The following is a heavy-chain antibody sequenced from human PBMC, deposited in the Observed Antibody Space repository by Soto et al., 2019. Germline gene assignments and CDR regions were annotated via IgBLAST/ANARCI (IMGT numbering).Heavy chain of an antibody. D-gene: IGHD1-26*01. Sequence: SETLSLTCAVSGYPISGGYYWAWIRQPPGKTLEWIGTIYYSGSTYYNPSLKSRVTISVDTSKNEFFLELNSVTAADTAVYYCAKWGGSWGQGTLVTVSS. CDR2: IYYSGST. CDR3: AKWGGS. J-gene: IGHJ5*02. CDR1: GYPISGGYY. V-gene: IGHV4-38-2*01.